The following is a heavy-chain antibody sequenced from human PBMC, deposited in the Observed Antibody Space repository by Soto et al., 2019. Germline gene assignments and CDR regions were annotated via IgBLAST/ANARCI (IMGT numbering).Heavy chain of an antibody. CDR2: IWYDGSNK. CDR1: GFTFSSYG. J-gene: IGHJ4*02. CDR3: ARITFGGVIAL. Sequence: GGSLRLSCVASGFTFSSYGMHWVRQAPGKGLEWVAVIWYDGSNKYYADSVKGRFTISRDNSKNTLYLQMNSLRAEDTAVYYCARITFGGVIALWGQGTLVTVSS. V-gene: IGHV3-33*01. D-gene: IGHD3-16*02.